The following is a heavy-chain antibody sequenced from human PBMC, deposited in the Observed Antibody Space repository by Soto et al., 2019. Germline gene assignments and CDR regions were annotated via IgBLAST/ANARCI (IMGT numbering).Heavy chain of an antibody. J-gene: IGHJ4*02. V-gene: IGHV3-30-3*01. CDR1: GFTFSSYA. CDR2: ISYDGSDK. Sequence: PGGSLRLSCAASGFTFSSYAMHWVRQAPGKGLEWVALISYDGSDKDYADSVKGRFTISRDNSRNTLFLQMNSLRPGDTAVYYCVKDLRGIWDDVGDFDYWGQGTLVTVSS. D-gene: IGHD1-1*01. CDR3: VKDLRGIWDDVGDFDY.